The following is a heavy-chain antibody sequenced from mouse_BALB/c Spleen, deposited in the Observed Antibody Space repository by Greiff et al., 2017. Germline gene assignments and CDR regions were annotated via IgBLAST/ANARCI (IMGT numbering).Heavy chain of an antibody. D-gene: IGHD2-14*01. CDR1: GFTFSSYG. V-gene: IGHV5-6*01. Sequence: EVQLQESGGDLVKPGGSLKLSCAASGFTFSSYGMSWVRQTPDKRLEWVATISSGGSDTYYPDSVNGRFTISRDNAKNTLYLQMSSLTSEDTAMYYCARFCYRYSWFADWGQGTLVTVSA. CDR3: ARFCYRYSWFAD. J-gene: IGHJ3*01. CDR2: ISSGGSDT.